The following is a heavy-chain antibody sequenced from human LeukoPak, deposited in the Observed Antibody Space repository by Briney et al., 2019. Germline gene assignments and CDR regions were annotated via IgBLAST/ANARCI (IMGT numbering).Heavy chain of an antibody. CDR1: GFTFSSYG. D-gene: IGHD3-10*01. CDR3: ARETYLWSDGWFDP. CDR2: IWYDGRNK. J-gene: IGHJ5*02. V-gene: IGHV3-33*01. Sequence: GGSLRLSCAASGFTFSSYGMHWVRQGPGKGLEWVAVIWYDGRNKHYADSVKGRFTISRDNSKNTLYLQMNTLRVEDTAVYHCARETYLWSDGWFDPWGQGTLVTVSS.